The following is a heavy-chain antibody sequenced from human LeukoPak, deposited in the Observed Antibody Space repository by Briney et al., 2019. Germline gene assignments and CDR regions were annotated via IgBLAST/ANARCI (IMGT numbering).Heavy chain of an antibody. Sequence: PGGSLRLSCAVSGFTFSTYYMTWVRQAPGKGLEWVSSISSSSNYIYYADSVKGRFTISRDNAKNSLYLQMNSLRAEDTAVYYCARQGITIFGVVSSAFSYWGQGTLVTVSS. CDR2: ISSSSNYI. V-gene: IGHV3-21*01. D-gene: IGHD3-3*01. CDR3: ARQGITIFGVVSSAFSY. CDR1: GFTFSTYY. J-gene: IGHJ4*02.